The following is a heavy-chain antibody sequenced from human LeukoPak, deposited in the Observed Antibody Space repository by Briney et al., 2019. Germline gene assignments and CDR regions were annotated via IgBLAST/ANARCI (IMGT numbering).Heavy chain of an antibody. Sequence: GGSLRLSCAASGFTFDDYAMHWVRQAPGKGLEWVSGISWNSGSIGYADSVKGRFTISRDNAKNSLYLQMNSLRAEDTALYYCAKDVYDYVWGSYRRPHGYFDYWGQGTLVTVSS. CDR2: ISWNSGSI. CDR3: AKDVYDYVWGSYRRPHGYFDY. V-gene: IGHV3-9*01. CDR1: GFTFDDYA. D-gene: IGHD3-16*02. J-gene: IGHJ4*02.